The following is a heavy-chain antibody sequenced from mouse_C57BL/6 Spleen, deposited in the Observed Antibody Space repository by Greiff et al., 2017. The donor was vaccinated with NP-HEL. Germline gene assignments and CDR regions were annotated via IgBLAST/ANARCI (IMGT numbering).Heavy chain of an antibody. CDR3: ARSRDGYYHCDY. V-gene: IGHV1-80*01. CDR1: GYAFSSYW. J-gene: IGHJ2*01. Sequence: VQVVESGAELVKPGASVKISCKASGYAFSSYWMNWVKQRPGKGLEWIGQIYPGDGDTNYNGKFKGKATLTADKSSSTAYMQLSSLTSEDSAVYFCARSRDGYYHCDYWGQGTTLTVSS. CDR2: IYPGDGDT. D-gene: IGHD2-3*01.